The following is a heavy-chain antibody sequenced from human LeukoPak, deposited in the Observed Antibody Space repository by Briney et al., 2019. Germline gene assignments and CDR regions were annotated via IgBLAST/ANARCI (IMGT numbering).Heavy chain of an antibody. Sequence: SETLSLTCAVYGGSFSGYYWSWIRQPPGKGREWIGEINHSGSTNYNPSLKSRVTISVDTSKNQFSLKLSSVTAADTAVYYCARGYDYVWGSYRYTNNRYFDYWGQGTLVTVSS. CDR3: ARGYDYVWGSYRYTNNRYFDY. CDR2: INHSGST. CDR1: GGSFSGYY. J-gene: IGHJ4*02. D-gene: IGHD3-16*02. V-gene: IGHV4-34*01.